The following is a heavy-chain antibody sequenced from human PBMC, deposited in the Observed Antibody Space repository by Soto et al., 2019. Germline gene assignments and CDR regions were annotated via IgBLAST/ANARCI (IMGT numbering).Heavy chain of an antibody. D-gene: IGHD3-10*01. CDR2: IIPIFGTA. Sequence: SVKVSCKASGGTFSSYAISWVRQAPGQGLEWMGGIIPIFGTANYAQKFQGRVTITADESTSTAYMELSSLRSEDTAVYYCARCYGSGSYFAFYYYYGMDVWGQGATVTVSS. CDR1: GGTFSSYA. CDR3: ARCYGSGSYFAFYYYYGMDV. V-gene: IGHV1-69*13. J-gene: IGHJ6*02.